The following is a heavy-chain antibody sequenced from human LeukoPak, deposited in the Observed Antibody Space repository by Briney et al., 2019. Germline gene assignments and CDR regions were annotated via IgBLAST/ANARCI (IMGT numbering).Heavy chain of an antibody. V-gene: IGHV3-30*04. CDR1: GFTLSTYT. CDR2: VSHDGTTK. D-gene: IGHD5-12*01. CDR3: AREVARPNFFDY. J-gene: IGHJ4*02. Sequence: GGSLRLSCVASGFTLSTYTMHWVRQAPGKGLEWVAVVSHDGTTKYYAVSVRGRFTISRDNSKNTLYLQMDSLRVDDTAVYYCAREVARPNFFDYWGQGTLVTVAS.